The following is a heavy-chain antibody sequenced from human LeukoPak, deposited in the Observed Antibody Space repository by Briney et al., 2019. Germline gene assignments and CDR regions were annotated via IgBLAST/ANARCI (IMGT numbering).Heavy chain of an antibody. CDR2: IYYSGST. CDR3: ARGRSIAARPNWFDP. V-gene: IGHV4-59*12. J-gene: IGHJ5*02. D-gene: IGHD6-6*01. Sequence: SETLSLTCTVSGGSISSYYWSWIRQPPGKGLEWIGYIYYSGSTNYNPSLKSRVTISVDTSKDQFSLKLSSVTAADTAVYYCARGRSIAARPNWFDPWGQGTLVTVSS. CDR1: GGSISSYY.